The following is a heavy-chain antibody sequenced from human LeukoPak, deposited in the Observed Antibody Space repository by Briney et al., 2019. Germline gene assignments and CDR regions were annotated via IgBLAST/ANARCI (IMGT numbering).Heavy chain of an antibody. V-gene: IGHV3-30*02. CDR3: AKENRERDFDY. CDR1: GFTFSSHG. CDR2: IRYDGSNK. J-gene: IGHJ4*02. D-gene: IGHD5-24*01. Sequence: GGSLRLSCAASGFTFSSHGMHWVRQAPGKGLEWVAFIRYDGSNKYYADSVKGRFTISRDNSKNTLYLQVNSLRAEDTAVYYCAKENRERDFDYWGQGTLVTVSS.